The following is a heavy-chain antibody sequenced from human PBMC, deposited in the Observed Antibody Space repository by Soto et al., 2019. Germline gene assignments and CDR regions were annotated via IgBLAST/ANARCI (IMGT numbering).Heavy chain of an antibody. J-gene: IGHJ4*02. Sequence: SSETLSLTCAVYGGSFSGYYWSWIRQPPGKGLEWIGEINHSGSTNYNPSLKSRVTISVDTSKNQFSLKLSSVTAADTAVYYCARFTGFGKVGVRAEYYFDYWGQGTLVTVSS. D-gene: IGHD1-26*01. CDR3: ARFTGFGKVGVRAEYYFDY. CDR2: INHSGST. V-gene: IGHV4-34*01. CDR1: GGSFSGYY.